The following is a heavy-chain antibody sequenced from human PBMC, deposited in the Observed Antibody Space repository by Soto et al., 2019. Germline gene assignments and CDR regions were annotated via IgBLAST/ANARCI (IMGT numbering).Heavy chain of an antibody. D-gene: IGHD5-12*01. Sequence: GGSLSLSCAASGFTFSSYAMHWVRQAPGKGLEWVAVISYDGSNKYYTDSVKGRFTISRDNSKNTLYLQMNSLRAEDTAVYYCARDDQLVATIIGYYYYGMDVWGQGTTVTVSS. CDR3: ARDDQLVATIIGYYYYGMDV. J-gene: IGHJ6*02. CDR1: GFTFSSYA. V-gene: IGHV3-30-3*01. CDR2: ISYDGSNK.